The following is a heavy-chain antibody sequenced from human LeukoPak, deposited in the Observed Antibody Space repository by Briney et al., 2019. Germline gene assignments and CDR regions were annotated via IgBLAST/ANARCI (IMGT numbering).Heavy chain of an antibody. CDR3: ATTVAGVREHAY. J-gene: IGHJ4*02. CDR1: GASISSGSYY. V-gene: IGHV4-61*02. D-gene: IGHD6-19*01. CDR2: IYTSGST. Sequence: SQTLSLTCTVSGASISSGSYYWSWIRQPAGKGLEWIGRIYTSGSTNYNPSLRSRVTVSLDTSMNQFSLNLRSVTAADTAVYYCATTVAGVREHAYWGQGTLVTVSS.